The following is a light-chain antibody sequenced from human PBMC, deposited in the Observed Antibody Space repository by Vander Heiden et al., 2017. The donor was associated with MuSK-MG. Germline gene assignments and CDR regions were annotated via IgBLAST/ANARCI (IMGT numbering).Light chain of an antibody. V-gene: IGLV1-40*01. CDR2: DDT. J-gene: IGLJ1*01. CDR3: QSYDSSLSGYV. Sequence: QSVLTQPPSVSGAPGQRVTISCTGSSSNIGAGYDVHWYQQIPGTAPHLLIYDDTHRPSGVPDRFSGSKSVTSASLAITGLQAEDEADYYCQSYDSSLSGYVFGTGTKVIVL. CDR1: SSNIGAGYD.